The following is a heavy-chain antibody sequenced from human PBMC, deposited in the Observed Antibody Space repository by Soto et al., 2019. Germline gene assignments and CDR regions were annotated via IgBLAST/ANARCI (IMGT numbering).Heavy chain of an antibody. J-gene: IGHJ4*02. Sequence: QVQLVESGGGXVQPGRSLRLSCAASGFTFXTHAMHWVRQAPGKGLECVAIVSFDGSNKYYADSVKGRFTISRDNSKNTLYLQMSGLTPEDTAVYYCARDQTGITTAGGGRIDHWGQGTLVTVSS. CDR2: VSFDGSNK. D-gene: IGHD6-13*01. CDR3: ARDQTGITTAGGGRIDH. V-gene: IGHV3-30-3*01. CDR1: GFTFXTHA.